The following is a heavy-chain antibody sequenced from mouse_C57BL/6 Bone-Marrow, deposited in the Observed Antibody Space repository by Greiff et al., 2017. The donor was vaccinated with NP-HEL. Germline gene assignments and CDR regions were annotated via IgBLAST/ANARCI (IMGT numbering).Heavy chain of an antibody. V-gene: IGHV1-4*01. CDR3: ERFYGSSYNYAMDY. D-gene: IGHD1-1*01. Sequence: VQLQQSGAELARPGASVKMSCKASGYTFTSYTMHWVKQRPGQGLEWIGYINPSSGYTKYNQKFKDKATLTADKSSSTAYMQLSSLTSEDSAVYYCERFYGSSYNYAMDYWGQGTSVTVSS. J-gene: IGHJ4*01. CDR2: INPSSGYT. CDR1: GYTFTSYT.